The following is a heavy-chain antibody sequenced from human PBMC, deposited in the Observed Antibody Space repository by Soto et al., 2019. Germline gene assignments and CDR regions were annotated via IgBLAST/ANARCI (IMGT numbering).Heavy chain of an antibody. D-gene: IGHD3-16*01. Sequence: EVQLLESGGGLVQPGGSLRLSCAASGFTFSSYAMSWVRQAPGKGLEWVSGVSGISGSGGSTYYADSVKGRFTISRDNSKNTLYLQMNSLRAEDTAVYYCAKDRLGGVSHAFDIWGQGTMVPVSS. CDR1: GFTFSSYA. CDR3: AKDRLGGVSHAFDI. V-gene: IGHV3-23*01. J-gene: IGHJ3*02. CDR2: ISGSGGST.